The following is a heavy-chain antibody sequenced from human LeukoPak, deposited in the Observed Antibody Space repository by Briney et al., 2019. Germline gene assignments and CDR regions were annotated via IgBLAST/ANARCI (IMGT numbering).Heavy chain of an antibody. CDR2: IYYSGST. CDR1: GGSISSYY. CDR3: ARVGYDILTGYYPDY. Sequence: PSETLSLTCTVSGGSISSYYWSWIRQPPGKGLEWIGYIYYSGSTNYNPSLKSRVTISVDTSKNQFSLKLSSVTAADTAVYYCARVGYDILTGYYPDYWGQGTLVTASS. V-gene: IGHV4-59*01. J-gene: IGHJ4*02. D-gene: IGHD3-9*01.